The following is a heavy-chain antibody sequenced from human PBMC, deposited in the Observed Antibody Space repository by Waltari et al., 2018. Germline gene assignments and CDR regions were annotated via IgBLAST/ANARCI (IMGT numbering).Heavy chain of an antibody. CDR2: IRYDGSNK. J-gene: IGHJ4*02. CDR1: GFAFSSSG. Sequence: VQLVESGGGVVQPGGPMRLSCAASGFAFSSSGLQWFRQAPGRGLEWGAFIRYDGSNKYYADSVKGRFTISRDNSKNRLYLQMNSLRAEDTAVYYCANPIAAAFFFDYWGQGTLVTVSS. CDR3: ANPIAAAFFFDY. D-gene: IGHD6-13*01. V-gene: IGHV3-30*02.